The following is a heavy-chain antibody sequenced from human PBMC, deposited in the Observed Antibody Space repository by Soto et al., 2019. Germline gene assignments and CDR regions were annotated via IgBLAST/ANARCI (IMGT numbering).Heavy chain of an antibody. CDR2: VSSDGNNE. D-gene: IGHD3-10*01. J-gene: IGHJ4*02. V-gene: IGHV3-30*18. CDR3: TKDTNYGSGNDYVFEY. Sequence: QVQLVESGGGVVQPGRSLRLSCAASGFIFSAYAMHWVRQAPGKGLEWVAGVSSDGNNEYYADSVKGRFIIARVNYRNTLYLQMNSLRAEDTAMYYCTKDTNYGSGNDYVFEYWGQGTLVTVSS. CDR1: GFIFSAYA.